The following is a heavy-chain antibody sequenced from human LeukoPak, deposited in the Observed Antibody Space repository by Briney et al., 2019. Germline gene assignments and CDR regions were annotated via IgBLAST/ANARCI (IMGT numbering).Heavy chain of an antibody. D-gene: IGHD6-13*01. Sequence: SQTLSLTCAISGDSVSSNSAAWNWIRQSPSRGLEWLGRTYYRSKWYNDYAVSVKSRITINPDTSKNQFSLQLNSVTPEDTAVYYCARTAAAGSIFTPVFDYWGQGTLVTVSS. CDR3: ARTAAAGSIFTPVFDY. V-gene: IGHV6-1*01. J-gene: IGHJ4*02. CDR1: GDSVSSNSAA. CDR2: TYYRSKWYN.